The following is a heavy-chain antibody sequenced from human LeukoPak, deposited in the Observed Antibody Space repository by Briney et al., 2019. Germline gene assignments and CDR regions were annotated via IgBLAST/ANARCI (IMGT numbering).Heavy chain of an antibody. Sequence: GGSLRLSCAASGFTFSSYAMSWVRQAPGKGLEWVSAISGSGGSTYYADSVKGRFTISRDNSKNTLYLQMNSLRAEDTAVYYCAKDLLPGYYYGSGSYGPWFDYWGPGTLVTVSS. V-gene: IGHV3-23*01. CDR2: ISGSGGST. CDR3: AKDLLPGYYYGSGSYGPWFDY. D-gene: IGHD3-10*01. CDR1: GFTFSSYA. J-gene: IGHJ4*02.